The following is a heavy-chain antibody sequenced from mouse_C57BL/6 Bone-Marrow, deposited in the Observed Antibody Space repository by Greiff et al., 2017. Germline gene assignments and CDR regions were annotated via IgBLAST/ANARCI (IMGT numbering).Heavy chain of an antibody. J-gene: IGHJ4*01. Sequence: VQLQQSGAELVRPGTSVTVSCKASGYAFTNYLIEWVKQRPGQGLEWIGVINPGSGGTNYNEQFKGKATLTADQSSSPAYMQLSSLTSEASAVYFCASRTSATVVAREVLYAMDYWGKGTSVTVSS. CDR3: ASRTSATVVAREVLYAMDY. V-gene: IGHV1-54*01. CDR2: INPGSGGT. D-gene: IGHD1-1*01. CDR1: GYAFTNYL.